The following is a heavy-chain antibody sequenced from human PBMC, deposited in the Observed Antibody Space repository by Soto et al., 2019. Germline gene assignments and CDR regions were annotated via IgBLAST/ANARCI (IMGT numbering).Heavy chain of an antibody. Sequence: GASVKVSCKASGYTFTSYDISWVRQAPGQGLEWMGWIGPYNDKTKYAQMFQGRVTMTTDTSTSTAYMELRSLRSDDTAVYYCARGHYDSGGYYVGHFDYWGRGTLVTVSS. J-gene: IGHJ4*02. CDR2: IGPYNDKT. V-gene: IGHV1-18*04. CDR1: GYTFTSYD. CDR3: ARGHYDSGGYYVGHFDY. D-gene: IGHD3-22*01.